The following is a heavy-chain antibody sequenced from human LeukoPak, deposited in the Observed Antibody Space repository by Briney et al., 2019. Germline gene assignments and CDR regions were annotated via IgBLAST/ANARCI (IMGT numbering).Heavy chain of an antibody. D-gene: IGHD3-22*01. V-gene: IGHV4-59*12. J-gene: IGHJ4*02. CDR2: IYYSGST. CDR3: ARDFFRYYYDSSGYQQFDY. Sequence: NPSETLSLTCTVSGGSISSYYWSWIRQSPGKGLEWIGSIYYSGSTYYNPSLKSRVTISVDTSKNQFSLKLSSVTAADTAVYYCARDFFRYYYDSSGYQQFDYWGQGTLVTVSS. CDR1: GGSISSYY.